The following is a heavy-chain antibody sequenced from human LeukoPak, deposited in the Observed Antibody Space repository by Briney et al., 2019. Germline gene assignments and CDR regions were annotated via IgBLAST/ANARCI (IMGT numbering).Heavy chain of an antibody. D-gene: IGHD6-13*01. CDR3: ALIAPPHN. CDR2: INPSGTIT. V-gene: IGHV1-46*01. J-gene: IGHJ4*02. Sequence: GASVKVSCKASGITFTSYYIHWVRQAPGRGLEWMGNINPSGTITTYAPKYQGRVTVTKDTSTNTVYVELSSLRSDDTAVYYCALIAPPHNWGQGTLVTVSS. CDR1: GITFTSYY.